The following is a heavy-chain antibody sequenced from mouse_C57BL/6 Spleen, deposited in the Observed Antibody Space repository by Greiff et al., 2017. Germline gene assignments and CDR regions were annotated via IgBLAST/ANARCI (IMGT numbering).Heavy chain of an antibody. CDR3: ARAGYYGGSAWFAY. Sequence: VQLKQSGPELVKPGASVKIPCKASGYTFTDYNMDWVKQSHGKSLEWIGDINPNNGGTIYNQQFKGKATLTIDKSSSTAYMELRSLTSEATAVYYCARAGYYGGSAWFAYWGQGTLVTVSA. V-gene: IGHV1-18*01. J-gene: IGHJ3*01. D-gene: IGHD1-1*01. CDR1: GYTFTDYN. CDR2: INPNNGGT.